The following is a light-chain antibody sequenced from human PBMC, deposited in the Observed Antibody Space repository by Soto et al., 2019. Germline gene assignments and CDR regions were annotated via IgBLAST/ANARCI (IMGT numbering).Light chain of an antibody. CDR3: SSYRDSNSLV. Sequence: QSALTQPASVSGSPGQSITISCTGTSSDVGGYNYVSWYQQHPGKAPKLMIYEVSNRPSGVSNRFSGSKSGNTASLTISGRQAEDEAEYYCSSYRDSNSLVFGGGTKLTGL. V-gene: IGLV2-14*01. CDR2: EVS. CDR1: SSDVGGYNY. J-gene: IGLJ2*01.